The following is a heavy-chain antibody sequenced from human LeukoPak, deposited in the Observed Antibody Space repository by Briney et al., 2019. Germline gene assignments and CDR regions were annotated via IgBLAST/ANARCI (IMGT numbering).Heavy chain of an antibody. V-gene: IGHV3-11*01. J-gene: IGHJ4*02. CDR3: ARAGRLQYGDYVAFDY. CDR2: ISISSTTI. D-gene: IGHD4-17*01. CDR1: GFTFTDYY. Sequence: GGSLRLSCAASGFTFTDYYMSWIRQAPGEGLEWVSYISISSTTIYYADSVKGRFIFSRDNAKNSLYLQMNSLRDEDTAVYYCARAGRLQYGDYVAFDYWGQGTLVTVSS.